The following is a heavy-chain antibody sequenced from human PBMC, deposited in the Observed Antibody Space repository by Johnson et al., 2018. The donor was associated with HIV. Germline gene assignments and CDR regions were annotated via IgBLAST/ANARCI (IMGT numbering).Heavy chain of an antibody. CDR1: GFTFDDYA. J-gene: IGHJ3*02. CDR3: ARALADGWFSYDVFDI. D-gene: IGHD3-10*01. V-gene: IGHV3-9*01. Sequence: VQLVESGGGLVQPGRSLRLSCAASGFTFDDYAIHWVRQAPGKGLEWVSGISWNSGNIGYVDSVKGRFTISRDNAKNSVDLQMNSLRAEDTAVYYCARALADGWFSYDVFDIWGQGTMVTVSS. CDR2: ISWNSGNI.